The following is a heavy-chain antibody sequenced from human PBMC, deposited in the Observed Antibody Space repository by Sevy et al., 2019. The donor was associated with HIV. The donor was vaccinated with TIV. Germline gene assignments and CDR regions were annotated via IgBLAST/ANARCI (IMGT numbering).Heavy chain of an antibody. Sequence: SETLSLTCTVSGGSISNNNYYWGWIRQSPGKGLEWIGTINYSGSTDYNPSLKSRVTISVDTSKIQFSLKLSSVTAADTAVYYCARHALFTIFGVVIDPKMYYFDYWGQGTQVTVSS. V-gene: IGHV4-39*01. J-gene: IGHJ4*02. CDR3: ARHALFTIFGVVIDPKMYYFDY. CDR1: GGSISNNNYY. D-gene: IGHD3-3*01. CDR2: INYSGST.